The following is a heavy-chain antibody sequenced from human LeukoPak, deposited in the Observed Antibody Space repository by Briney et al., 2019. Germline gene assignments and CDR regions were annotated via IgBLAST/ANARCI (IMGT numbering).Heavy chain of an antibody. CDR1: GYTFTGYY. CDR3: ARELPSPSGLRVLSFAY. V-gene: IGHV1-2*02. J-gene: IGHJ4*02. CDR2: INPNSGGT. D-gene: IGHD6-25*01. Sequence: ASVKVSCKASGYTFTGYYMHWVRQAPGQGLEWMGWINPNSGGTNYAQKFQGRVTMTRDTSISTAYMELSRLRSDDMAVYYCARELPSPSGLRVLSFAYWGQGTRVTVFS.